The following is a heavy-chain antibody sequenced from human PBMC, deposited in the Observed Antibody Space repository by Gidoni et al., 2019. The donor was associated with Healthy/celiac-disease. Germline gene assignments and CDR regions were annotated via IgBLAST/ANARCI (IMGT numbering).Heavy chain of an antibody. V-gene: IGHV1-69*06. CDR3: ARDSEVYDFWSGYYLDY. J-gene: IGHJ4*02. CDR2: IIPIFGTA. CDR1: GGTFSSYA. D-gene: IGHD3-3*01. Sequence: QVQLVQSGAEVKKPGSSVKVSCKASGGTFSSYAISWVRQAPGQGLEWMGGIIPIFGTANYAQKFQGRVTITADKSTSTAYMELSSLRSEDTAVYYCARDSEVYDFWSGYYLDYWGQGTLVTVSS.